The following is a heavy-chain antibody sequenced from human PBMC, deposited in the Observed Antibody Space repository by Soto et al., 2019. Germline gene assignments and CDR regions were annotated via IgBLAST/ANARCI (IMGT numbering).Heavy chain of an antibody. CDR2: IYWDDSK. D-gene: IGHD3-10*01. Sequence: QITLKESGPTLVKPTQTLTLTCTFSGFSLSTSGVGVGWIRQPPGKALEWLAVIYWDDSKTYSPSLKSRLTITKDTSRDQVVLTMTNMDPVDTATYYCAYKGSGSRAIDYWGQGALVTVSS. CDR1: GFSLSTSGVG. CDR3: AYKGSGSRAIDY. J-gene: IGHJ4*02. V-gene: IGHV2-5*02.